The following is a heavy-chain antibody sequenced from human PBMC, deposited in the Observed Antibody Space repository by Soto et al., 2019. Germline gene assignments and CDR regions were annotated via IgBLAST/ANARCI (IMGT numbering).Heavy chain of an antibody. D-gene: IGHD3-3*01. J-gene: IGHJ3*02. CDR2: ISSSSSYI. CDR1: GFTFSSYS. CDR3: ARGGAESVLRFLEWLLDAFDI. Sequence: GGSLRLSCAASGFTFSSYSMNWVRQAPGKGLEWVSSISSSSSYIYYADSVKGRFTISRDNAKNSLYLQMNSLRAEDTAVYYCARGGAESVLRFLEWLLDAFDIWGQGTMVTVSS. V-gene: IGHV3-21*01.